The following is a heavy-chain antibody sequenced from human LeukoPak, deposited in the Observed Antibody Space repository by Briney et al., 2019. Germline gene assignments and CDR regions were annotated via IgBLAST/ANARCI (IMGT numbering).Heavy chain of an antibody. J-gene: IGHJ3*02. CDR2: ISGGGTTI. V-gene: IGHV3-48*03. CDR1: GFTFSSYE. Sequence: PRGSLRLSCAASGFTFSSYEMNWVRQAPGKGLEWVSYISGGGTTIFYADSVKGRFTISRDNAKNSLYLHMNSLSAEDTALYFCATETENSNYDAFDIWGQGPVDSVSS. D-gene: IGHD4-11*01. CDR3: ATETENSNYDAFDI.